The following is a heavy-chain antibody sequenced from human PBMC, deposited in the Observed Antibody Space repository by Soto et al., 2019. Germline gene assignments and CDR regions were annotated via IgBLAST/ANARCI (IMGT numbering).Heavy chain of an antibody. CDR1: GGSISSSSYY. Sequence: PSETLSLTCTVSGGSISSSSYYWGWIRQPPGKGLEWIGSIYYSGSTYYNPSLKSRVTISVDTSKNQFSLKLSSVTAADTAVYYCARQGRDYYGDPGPPDYWGQGTLVTVSS. CDR3: ARQGRDYYGDPGPPDY. CDR2: IYYSGST. J-gene: IGHJ4*02. D-gene: IGHD4-17*01. V-gene: IGHV4-39*01.